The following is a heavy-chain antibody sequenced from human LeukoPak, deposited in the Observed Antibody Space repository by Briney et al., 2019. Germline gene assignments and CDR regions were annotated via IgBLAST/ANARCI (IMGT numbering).Heavy chain of an antibody. D-gene: IGHD4-17*01. V-gene: IGHV3-23*01. CDR2: ISGGGVST. J-gene: IGHJ4*02. Sequence: GGSLRLSCAASGFTFNDYAMSWVRQAPGKGLEWVSAISGGGVSTYYADSVKGRFTISRDNSKNTLYLQMNSLRAEDTAVYYCASHFGDYGTYLDYWGQGTPVTVSS. CDR1: GFTFNDYA. CDR3: ASHFGDYGTYLDY.